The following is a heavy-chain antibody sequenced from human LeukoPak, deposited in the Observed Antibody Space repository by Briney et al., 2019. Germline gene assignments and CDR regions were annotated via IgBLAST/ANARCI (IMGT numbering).Heavy chain of an antibody. CDR3: AKVAGYSYVGVYYFDY. D-gene: IGHD5-18*01. CDR1: GFTFSSYG. V-gene: IGHV3-23*01. J-gene: IGHJ4*02. CDR2: ISGSGDST. Sequence: GGTLRLSCAASGFTFSSYGMSWVRQAPGKGLEWVSGISGSGDSTFYADSVKGRFTISRDNSKNTRYLQMNSLRAEDTAVYYCAKVAGYSYVGVYYFDYWGQGTLVTVSS.